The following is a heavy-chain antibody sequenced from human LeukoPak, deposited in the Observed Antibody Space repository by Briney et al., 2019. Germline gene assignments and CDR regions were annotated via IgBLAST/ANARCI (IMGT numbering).Heavy chain of an antibody. CDR2: ISYDGTNE. J-gene: IGHJ4*02. V-gene: IGHV3-30-3*01. Sequence: PGTSLRLSCAAAGFTFSNYAMHWVRQAPGKGLEWVAVISYDGTNEYYADSVKGRFTISRDNSKNTLYLQMDSLRVEDTAVYYCARNRGATGYYWVDYWGQGTLVSVSS. CDR3: ARNRGATGYYWVDY. D-gene: IGHD3-22*01. CDR1: GFTFSNYA.